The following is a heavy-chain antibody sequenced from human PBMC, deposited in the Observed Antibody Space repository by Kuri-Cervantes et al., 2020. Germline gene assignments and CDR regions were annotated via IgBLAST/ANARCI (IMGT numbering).Heavy chain of an antibody. Sequence: GGSLRLSCAASGFTFSTFVMHWVRQDPGKGLEWVALISYDGSKTYSADSVKGRFTISRDNSKNTLYLEMNSLRAEDTAFYYCVKGYSYGYPSNWFDPWGPGTLVTVSS. CDR2: ISYDGSKT. CDR3: VKGYSYGYPSNWFDP. V-gene: IGHV3-30*18. D-gene: IGHD5-18*01. CDR1: GFTFSTFV. J-gene: IGHJ5*02.